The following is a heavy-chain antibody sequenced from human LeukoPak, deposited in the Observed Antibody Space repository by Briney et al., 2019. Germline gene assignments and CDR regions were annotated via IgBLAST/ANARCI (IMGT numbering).Heavy chain of an antibody. CDR1: GYTFTSYG. J-gene: IGHJ4*02. Sequence: ASVKVSCKASGYTFTSYGISWVRQAPGQGLEWMGWISAYNGNTNYAQKLQGRVTMTTDTSTSTVYMELRSLRSDDTAVYYCARGSKEYSSSFSFWWGQGTLVTVSS. D-gene: IGHD6-6*01. V-gene: IGHV1-18*01. CDR3: ARGSKEYSSSFSFW. CDR2: ISAYNGNT.